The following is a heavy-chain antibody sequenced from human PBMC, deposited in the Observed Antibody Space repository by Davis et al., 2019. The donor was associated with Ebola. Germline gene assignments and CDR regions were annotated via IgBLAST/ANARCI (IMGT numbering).Heavy chain of an antibody. J-gene: IGHJ3*02. V-gene: IGHV1-24*01. CDR2: FDPEDGET. Sequence: ASVKVSCKVSGYTLTELSMHWVRQAPGKGLEWMGGFDPEDGETIYAQKFQGRVTMTEDTSTDTAYMELSSLRSEDTAVYYCAIIQYQLRFDAFDIWGQGTMVTVSS. CDR1: GYTLTELS. CDR3: AIIQYQLRFDAFDI. D-gene: IGHD2-2*01.